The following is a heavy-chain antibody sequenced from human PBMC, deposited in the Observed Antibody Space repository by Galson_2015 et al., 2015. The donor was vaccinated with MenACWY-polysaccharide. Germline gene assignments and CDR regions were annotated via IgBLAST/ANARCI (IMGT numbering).Heavy chain of an antibody. V-gene: IGHV5-51*03. CDR1: EYSFASYW. CDR3: ARRMGNSGKRWFDP. CDR2: IYPDDSET. Sequence: QSGAEVKRPGESLTISCKGSEYSFASYWIGWVRQMPGKGLEWMGIIYPDDSETRYSPSFQGQVTISADKSTAYLHWSSLKASDTAMDYCARRMGNSGKRWFDPWGQGTLVTVSS. D-gene: IGHD3-10*01. J-gene: IGHJ5*02.